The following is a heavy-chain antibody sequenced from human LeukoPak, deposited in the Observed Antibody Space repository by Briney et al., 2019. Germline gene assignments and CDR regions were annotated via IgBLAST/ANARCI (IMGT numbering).Heavy chain of an antibody. V-gene: IGHV4-4*07. D-gene: IGHD1-26*01. CDR3: ARENSGSYREFDY. Sequence: SETLSLTCTVSGGSITSYYWSWIRQPAGKGLEWIGRIYTSGSTNYNASLKSRVSMSVDTSKNQFSLKLSSVTAADTAVFYCARENSGSYREFDYWGQGTLVTVSS. CDR1: GGSITSYY. J-gene: IGHJ4*02. CDR2: IYTSGST.